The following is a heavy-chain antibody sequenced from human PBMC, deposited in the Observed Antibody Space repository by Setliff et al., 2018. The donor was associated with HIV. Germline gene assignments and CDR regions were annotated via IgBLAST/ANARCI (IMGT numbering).Heavy chain of an antibody. CDR3: ARDPPYDILTGYYGDAFDI. CDR2: IKQDGSEK. Sequence: GGSLRLSCAASGFTFSSYWMSWVRQAPGKGLEWVANIKQDGSEKYYVDPVKGRFTISRDNAKNSLYLQMNSLRAEDTAVYYCARDPPYDILTGYYGDAFDIWGQGTMVTVSS. J-gene: IGHJ3*02. V-gene: IGHV3-7*01. CDR1: GFTFSSYW. D-gene: IGHD3-9*01.